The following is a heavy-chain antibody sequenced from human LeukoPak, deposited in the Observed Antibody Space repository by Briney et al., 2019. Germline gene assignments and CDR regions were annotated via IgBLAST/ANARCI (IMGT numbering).Heavy chain of an antibody. Sequence: PSETLSLTCTVSGGSISSSSYYWGWIRQPPGKGLEWIGSMYYSGTTYYNVSLKSRVNISVDTSKNQLSLNLSSVTAADTAVYYCARQKYSGYDYLDYWGQGTLVTVSS. CDR1: GGSISSSSYY. J-gene: IGHJ4*02. V-gene: IGHV4-39*01. CDR3: ARQKYSGYDYLDY. CDR2: MYYSGTT. D-gene: IGHD5-12*01.